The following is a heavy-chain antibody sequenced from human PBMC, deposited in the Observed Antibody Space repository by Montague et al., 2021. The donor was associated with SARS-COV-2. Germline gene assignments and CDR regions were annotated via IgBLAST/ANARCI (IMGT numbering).Heavy chain of an antibody. CDR2: IYDSGST. Sequence: LSLTCTVSGGSISSSNYYWDWIRQPPGKGLEWIGSIYDSGSTYYNPSLXSLVTISVDTSKNHFSLKLSSVTAADTAVYYCARRGRKLLPVATTIGGFDIWGQGTMVTVSS. J-gene: IGHJ3*02. V-gene: IGHV4-39*02. D-gene: IGHD5-12*01. CDR1: GGSISSSNYY. CDR3: ARRGRKLLPVATTIGGFDI.